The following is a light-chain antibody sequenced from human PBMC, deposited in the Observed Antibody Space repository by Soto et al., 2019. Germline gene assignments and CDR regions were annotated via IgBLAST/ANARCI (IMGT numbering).Light chain of an antibody. Sequence: DIQMTQSPSSLSASVGDRVTITYRASQGIRKDLGWYQQKPGKAPQRLIYAVSSLHSGVPSRFSGSGSGTEITLTISSLQPEDSATYYCLQHNSYPLTFGGGTKVEIK. J-gene: IGKJ4*01. CDR3: LQHNSYPLT. CDR1: QGIRKD. V-gene: IGKV1-17*01. CDR2: AVS.